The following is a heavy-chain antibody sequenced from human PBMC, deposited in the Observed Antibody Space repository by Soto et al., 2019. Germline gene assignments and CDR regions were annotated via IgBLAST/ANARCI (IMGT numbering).Heavy chain of an antibody. CDR2: IYTSGST. V-gene: IGHV4-4*07. CDR1: GGSISSYY. J-gene: IGHJ6*02. Sequence: SETLSLTCTVSGGSISSYYWSWIRQPAGKGLEWIGRIYTSGSTNYNPSLKSRVTMSVDTSKNQFSLKLSSVTAADTAVYYCARVIYGSGSAGYYGMDVWGQGTTVTVSS. D-gene: IGHD3-10*01. CDR3: ARVIYGSGSAGYYGMDV.